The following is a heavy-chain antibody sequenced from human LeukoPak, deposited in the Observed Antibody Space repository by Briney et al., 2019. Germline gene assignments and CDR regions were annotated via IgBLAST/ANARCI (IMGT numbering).Heavy chain of an antibody. CDR1: GFTFSSYA. J-gene: IGHJ4*02. CDR3: AKDRTIFGVVPLDY. Sequence: GGSLRLSCAASGFTFSSYAMYWVRQAPGKGLEYVSAISTYGGSTYYANSVKGRFAISRDHSKNTLYLQMDSLRTEDTAVYYCAKDRTIFGVVPLDYWGQGTLVTVSS. CDR2: ISTYGGST. V-gene: IGHV3-64*01. D-gene: IGHD3-3*01.